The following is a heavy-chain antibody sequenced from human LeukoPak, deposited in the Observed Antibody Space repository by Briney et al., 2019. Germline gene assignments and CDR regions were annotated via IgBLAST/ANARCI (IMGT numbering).Heavy chain of an antibody. CDR3: ARVRYYDFWSGYYTIDY. CDR2: INHSGST. Sequence: SETLSLTCTVSGGSISSSSYYWGWIRQPPGKGLEWIGEINHSGSTNYNPSLKSRVTISVDTSKNQFSLKLSSVTAADTAVYYCARVRYYDFWSGYYTIDYWGQGTLVTVSS. CDR1: GGSISSSSYY. D-gene: IGHD3-3*01. J-gene: IGHJ4*02. V-gene: IGHV4-39*07.